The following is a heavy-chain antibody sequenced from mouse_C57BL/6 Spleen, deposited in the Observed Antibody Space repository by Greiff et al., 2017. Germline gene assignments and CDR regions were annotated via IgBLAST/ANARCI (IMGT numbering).Heavy chain of an antibody. Sequence: VQLQQSGAELVRPGASVKLSCKASGYTFTDYYINWVKQRPGQGLEWIARIYPGSGNTYYNEKFKGKATLTAEKSSSTAYMQLSSLTSEDSAVYFCARELGRLRYFDVWGTGTTVTVSS. D-gene: IGHD4-1*01. CDR3: ARELGRLRYFDV. V-gene: IGHV1-76*01. CDR2: IYPGSGNT. J-gene: IGHJ1*03. CDR1: GYTFTDYY.